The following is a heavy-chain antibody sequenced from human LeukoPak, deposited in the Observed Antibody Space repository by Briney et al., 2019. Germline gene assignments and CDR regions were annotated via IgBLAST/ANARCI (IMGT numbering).Heavy chain of an antibody. CDR1: GGSLSSYY. CDR2: IYYSGSA. J-gene: IGHJ4*02. CDR3: ARTEELWLPFDY. Sequence: SETLSLTCTVSGGSLSSYYWNWIRQPPGKGLEWIGYIYYSGSANYNPSLKSRVTISVDTSKNQFSLKLSSVTAADTAVYYCARTEELWLPFDYWGQGTLVTVSS. V-gene: IGHV4-59*01. D-gene: IGHD5-18*01.